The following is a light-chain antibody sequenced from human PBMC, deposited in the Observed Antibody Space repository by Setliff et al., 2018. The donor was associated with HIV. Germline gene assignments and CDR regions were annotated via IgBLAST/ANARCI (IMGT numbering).Light chain of an antibody. CDR2: DVT. Sequence: QSALTQPASVSGSPGQSITISCTGTSSDVGGYNYVSWYQQHPGKAPKLMIYDVTNRPSGVSNRFSGSNSGNTASLTISGLQAEDEADYFCQSYDSSLRGFNYVFGTGTKVTVL. CDR1: SSDVGGYNY. CDR3: QSYDSSLRGFNYV. J-gene: IGLJ1*01. V-gene: IGLV2-14*03.